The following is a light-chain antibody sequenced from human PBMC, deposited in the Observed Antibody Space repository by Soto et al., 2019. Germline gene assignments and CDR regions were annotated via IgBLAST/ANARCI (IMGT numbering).Light chain of an antibody. CDR3: QQYNDYFP. Sequence: DIQMTQSPSTLSVSIGDRVTITCRASQSINSWLAWYQQKPGKAPKLLIYKASNLESGVPSRFSGSGSGTEFTLTISSLQPDDYATYYCQQYNDYFPFGGGTKV. CDR2: KAS. V-gene: IGKV1-5*03. CDR1: QSINSW. J-gene: IGKJ4*01.